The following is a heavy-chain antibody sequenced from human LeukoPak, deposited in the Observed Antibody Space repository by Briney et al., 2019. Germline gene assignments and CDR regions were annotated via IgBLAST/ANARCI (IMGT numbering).Heavy chain of an antibody. CDR3: ARDGPSIAARPVSPFDY. J-gene: IGHJ4*02. Sequence: ASVKVSCKASGYTFTSYYMHWVRQAPGQGLEWMGIINPSGGSTSYAQKFQGRVTMTRDTSTSTVYMELSSLRSEDTAVYYCARDGPSIAARPVSPFDYWGQGTLVTVS. CDR2: INPSGGST. D-gene: IGHD6-6*01. CDR1: GYTFTSYY. V-gene: IGHV1-46*01.